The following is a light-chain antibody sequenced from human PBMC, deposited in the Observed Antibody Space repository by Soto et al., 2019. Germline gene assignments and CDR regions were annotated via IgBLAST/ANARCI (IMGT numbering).Light chain of an antibody. V-gene: IGKV1-5*03. CDR3: QEALNEPWT. CDR1: LTISSX. CDR2: KAS. Sequence: DIPMXQSPSTLSASXGDRVTISCRARLTISSXLAWYQQKPGKPPKIXXYKASTLKSGGPSRFSGSRSGTEFTRVISSLQVDDFATYYGQEALNEPWTFGQGTKVDIK. J-gene: IGKJ1*01.